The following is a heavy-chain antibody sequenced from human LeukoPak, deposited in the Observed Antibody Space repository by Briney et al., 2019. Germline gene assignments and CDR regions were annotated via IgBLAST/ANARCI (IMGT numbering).Heavy chain of an antibody. CDR3: ARGTLWFGAFDY. V-gene: IGHV4-59*01. CDR2: IYYSGST. Sequence: SETLSLTCTVSGGSISSYYWSWIRQPPGKGLEWIGYIYYSGSTNYNPSLKSRVTISVDTSKNQFSLRLSSVTAADTAVYYCARGTLWFGAFDYWGQGTLVTVSS. J-gene: IGHJ4*02. D-gene: IGHD3-10*01. CDR1: GGSISSYY.